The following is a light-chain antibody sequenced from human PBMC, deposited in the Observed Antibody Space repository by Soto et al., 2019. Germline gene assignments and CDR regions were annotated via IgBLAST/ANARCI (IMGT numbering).Light chain of an antibody. Sequence: EIVLTQSPGTLSLSPGERATLSCRASPSVNRFLAWFQQKPGQAPRLLIYGATNRATGIPDRFSGSGYETDFTLTINSLQPEDFAVYYCHHYVGSPWAFGRGTNVENK. CDR1: PSVNRF. J-gene: IGKJ1*01. CDR2: GAT. V-gene: IGKV3-20*01. CDR3: HHYVGSPWA.